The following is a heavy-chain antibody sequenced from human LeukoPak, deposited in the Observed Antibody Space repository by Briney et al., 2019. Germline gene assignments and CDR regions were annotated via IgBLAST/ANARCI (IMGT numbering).Heavy chain of an antibody. J-gene: IGHJ5*02. CDR3: ARDMGENWFDP. D-gene: IGHD3-16*01. CDR1: GGSISSSNW. V-gene: IGHV4-4*02. CDR2: IYHSGST. Sequence: NPSETLSLTCAVSGGSISSSNWWSWVRQPPGKGLEWIGEIYHSGSTNYNPSLKSRVTISVDKSNNQFSLKRSSVTAADPAVYYCARDMGENWFDPWGQGTLVTVSS.